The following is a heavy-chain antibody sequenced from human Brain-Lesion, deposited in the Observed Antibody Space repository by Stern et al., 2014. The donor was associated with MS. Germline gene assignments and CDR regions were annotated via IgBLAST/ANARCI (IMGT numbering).Heavy chain of an antibody. CDR1: GGSVSSTSYA. Sequence: VQLVESGPGLVKPSETLSLTCTVAGGSVSSTSYAWAWIRQPPGKGLEWIGTIYYSGNTYYSPSLKSRLTISLDTSKNKFSLHLRSVTAADTAVYYCAGEEDIRYCSGGSCTGNWFDPWGQGTLVTVSS. V-gene: IGHV4-39*01. J-gene: IGHJ5*02. CDR2: IYYSGNT. D-gene: IGHD2-15*01. CDR3: AGEEDIRYCSGGSCTGNWFDP.